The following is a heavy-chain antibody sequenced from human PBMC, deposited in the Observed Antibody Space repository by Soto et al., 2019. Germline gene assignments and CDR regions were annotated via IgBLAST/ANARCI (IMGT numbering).Heavy chain of an antibody. J-gene: IGHJ3*02. Sequence: PSETLSLTCTVSCGSISSCDYYWSWIRQPPGRGLEWIGYIYYSGSTYYNPSLKSRVTISVDTSKNQFSLKLSSVTAADTAVYYCARDRWGGSYNSDIWGQGTMVTVSS. D-gene: IGHD1-26*01. CDR1: CGSISSCDYY. CDR2: IYYSGST. CDR3: ARDRWGGSYNSDI. V-gene: IGHV4-30-4*01.